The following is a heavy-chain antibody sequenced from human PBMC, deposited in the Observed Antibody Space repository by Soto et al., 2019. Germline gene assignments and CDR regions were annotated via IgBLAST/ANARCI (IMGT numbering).Heavy chain of an antibody. J-gene: IGHJ6*02. Sequence: PGGSLRLSCAASGFTFSSYAMSWVRQAPGKGLEWVSAISGSGTSTYYADSVKGRFTISRDNFKNTLFLQMNSLRAEDTAVYYCASLASSSGVPYGMDVWGQGTTVTVSS. CDR2: ISGSGTST. D-gene: IGHD2-2*01. CDR3: ASLASSSGVPYGMDV. V-gene: IGHV3-23*01. CDR1: GFTFSSYA.